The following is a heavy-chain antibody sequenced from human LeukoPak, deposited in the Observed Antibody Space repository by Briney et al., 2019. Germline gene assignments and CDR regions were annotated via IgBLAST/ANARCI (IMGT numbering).Heavy chain of an antibody. CDR2: IYTSGST. D-gene: IGHD1-26*01. CDR3: AREVVGATNDY. J-gene: IGHJ4*02. CDR1: GGSISSGSYY. Sequence: SQTLSLTCTVSGGSISSGSYYWSWIRQPAGKGLEWIGRIYTSGSTNYNPSLKSRVTISVDTSKNQFSLKLSSVTGADTAVYYCAREVVGATNDYWGQGTLVTVSS. V-gene: IGHV4-61*02.